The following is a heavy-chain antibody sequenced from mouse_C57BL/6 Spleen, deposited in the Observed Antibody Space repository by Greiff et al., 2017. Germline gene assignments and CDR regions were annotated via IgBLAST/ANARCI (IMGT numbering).Heavy chain of an antibody. V-gene: IGHV5-9*01. Sequence: EVNVVESGGGLVKPGGSLKLSCAASGFTFSSYTMSWVRQTPEKRLEWVATISGGGGNTYYPDSVKGRFTISRDNAKNTLYLQMSSLRSEDTALYYCARRDGYPGAMDYWGQGTSVTVSS. D-gene: IGHD2-3*01. CDR1: GFTFSSYT. CDR2: ISGGGGNT. J-gene: IGHJ4*01. CDR3: ARRDGYPGAMDY.